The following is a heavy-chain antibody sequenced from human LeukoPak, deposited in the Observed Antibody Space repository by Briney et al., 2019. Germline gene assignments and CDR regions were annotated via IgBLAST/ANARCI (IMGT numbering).Heavy chain of an antibody. CDR2: IYYSGST. CDR3: ARHYYGVVDY. Sequence: PSETLSLTCTVSGGSISTSSYYWGWIRQPPGKGLEWIGSIYYSGSTYYNPSLKSRVTISVDTSKNQFSLKLSSVTAADTAVYYCARHYYGVVDYWGQGTLVTVSS. D-gene: IGHD3-10*01. CDR1: GGSISTSSYY. V-gene: IGHV4-39*01. J-gene: IGHJ4*02.